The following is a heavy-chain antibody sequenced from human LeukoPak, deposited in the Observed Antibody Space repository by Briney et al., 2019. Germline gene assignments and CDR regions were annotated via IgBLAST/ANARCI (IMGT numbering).Heavy chain of an antibody. Sequence: RSGGSLRLSCAASGFTFSSYWMSWVRQAPGKGLEWVANIKQDGSEKYYVDSVKGRFTISRDNAKNSLYLQMNSLRAEDTAVYYCARWPYSSSYYFDYWGQGTLVTVSS. CDR2: IKQDGSEK. V-gene: IGHV3-7*01. D-gene: IGHD6-6*01. CDR3: ARWPYSSSYYFDY. J-gene: IGHJ4*02. CDR1: GFTFSSYW.